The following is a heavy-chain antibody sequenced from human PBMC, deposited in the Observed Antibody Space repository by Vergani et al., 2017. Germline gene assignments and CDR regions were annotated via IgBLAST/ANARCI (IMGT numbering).Heavy chain of an antibody. CDR3: ARGNCGVNCPKYNWLAP. J-gene: IGHJ5*02. Sequence: QVQLQESGPGLVKPSQSLSLTCTVSGGSISGVSYYLSWVRQPAGKGLEWIGRIYPNGNGNYNESLRSRLTMSIDTSRSQFSLSLSSVTAADTDVYYCARGNCGVNCPKYNWLAPWGRGILVTVSS. CDR1: GGSISGVSYY. V-gene: IGHV4-61*02. CDR2: IYPNGNG. D-gene: IGHD2-21*01.